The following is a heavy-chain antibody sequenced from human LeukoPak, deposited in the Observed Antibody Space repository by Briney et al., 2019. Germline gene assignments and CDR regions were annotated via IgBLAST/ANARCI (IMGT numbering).Heavy chain of an antibody. CDR1: GFTFSSYS. D-gene: IGHD1-1*01. Sequence: GGSLRLSCAASGFTFSSYSMNWVRQAPGKGLEWASYISPSSTYIYYADSVKGRFTISRDNAKNSLYLQMNSLRAEDTAVYYCARDPPFIIGTTFFDYWGQGTLVTVSS. CDR2: ISPSSTYI. V-gene: IGHV3-21*04. CDR3: ARDPPFIIGTTFFDY. J-gene: IGHJ4*02.